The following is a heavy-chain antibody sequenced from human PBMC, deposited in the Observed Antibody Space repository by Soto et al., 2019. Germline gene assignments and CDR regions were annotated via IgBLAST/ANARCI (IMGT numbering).Heavy chain of an antibody. CDR2: IYYSGST. D-gene: IGHD3-22*01. CDR1: GGSISSYY. CDR3: ARALNGYYPDFDY. V-gene: IGHV4-59*01. Sequence: PSETLSLTCTVSGGSISSYYWSWIRQPPGKGLEWIGYIYYSGSTNYNPSLKSRVTISVDTSKNQFSLKLSSVTAADTAVYYCARALNGYYPDFDYWGQGTLVTVSS. J-gene: IGHJ4*02.